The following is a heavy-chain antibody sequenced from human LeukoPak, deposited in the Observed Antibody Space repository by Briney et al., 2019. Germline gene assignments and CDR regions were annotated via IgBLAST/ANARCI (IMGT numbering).Heavy chain of an antibody. CDR1: GFTFRSYS. CDR2: ISSGSSTK. Sequence: PGGSLRLSCVVSGFTFRSYSMDWVRQAPGKGLEWVSYISSGSSTKYYADSVRGRFTISRDNAKNSLFLQMDSPRAEDTAFYYCARVIDYYDSSGYHYWADYWGQGTLVTVSS. J-gene: IGHJ4*02. CDR3: ARVIDYYDSSGYHYWADY. D-gene: IGHD3-22*01. V-gene: IGHV3-48*04.